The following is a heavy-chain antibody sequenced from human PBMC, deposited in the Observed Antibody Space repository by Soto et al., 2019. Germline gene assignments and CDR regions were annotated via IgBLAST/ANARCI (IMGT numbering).Heavy chain of an antibody. J-gene: IGHJ6*02. Sequence: GGSLRLSCAASGFTFSNYNMNWVRQAPGKGLEWVSYVRSSSTTTYYADSVKGRFTVSRDNAKNSLYLQMNSLRDEDTAVYYCARDWTAAHYYYYYYYGMDVWGQGTTVTVSS. CDR1: GFTFSNYN. CDR3: ARDWTAAHYYYYYYYGMDV. CDR2: VRSSSTTT. V-gene: IGHV3-48*02. D-gene: IGHD6-13*01.